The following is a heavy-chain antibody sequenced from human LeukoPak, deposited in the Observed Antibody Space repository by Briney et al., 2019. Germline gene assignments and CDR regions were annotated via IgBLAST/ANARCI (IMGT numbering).Heavy chain of an antibody. Sequence: SETLSLTCAVYGGSFSGYYWGWIRQPPGKGLEWIGSIYHSGSTYYNPSLKSRVTISVDTSKNQFSLKLSSVTAADAAVYYCARERINSHAFDIWGQGTMVTVSS. J-gene: IGHJ3*02. D-gene: IGHD2/OR15-2a*01. V-gene: IGHV4-38-2*02. CDR3: ARERINSHAFDI. CDR2: IYHSGST. CDR1: GGSFSGYY.